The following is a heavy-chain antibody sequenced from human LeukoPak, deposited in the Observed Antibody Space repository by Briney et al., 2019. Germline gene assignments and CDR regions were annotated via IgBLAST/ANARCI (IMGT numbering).Heavy chain of an antibody. J-gene: IGHJ5*02. Sequence: ASVKVSCKASGGTFSSYAISWVRQAPGQGLEWMGGIIPIFGTANYAQKFQGRVTITTDESTSTAYMEPSSLRSEDTAVYYCARENTIVVVPAATKNWFDPWGQGTLVTVSS. V-gene: IGHV1-69*05. D-gene: IGHD2-2*01. CDR2: IIPIFGTA. CDR3: ARENTIVVVPAATKNWFDP. CDR1: GGTFSSYA.